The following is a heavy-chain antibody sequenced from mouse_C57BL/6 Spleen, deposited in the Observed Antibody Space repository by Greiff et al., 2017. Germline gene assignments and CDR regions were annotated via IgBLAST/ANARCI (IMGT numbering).Heavy chain of an antibody. CDR1: GYTFTSYW. J-gene: IGHJ4*01. Sequence: QVQLQQSGAELAKPGASVKLSCKASGYTFTSYWMHWVKQRPGQGLEWIGYINPSSGYTKYDHKFKDKATLTADKSSSTAYMQLSSLTYEDSAVYCCARGGSNSAMDYWGQGTSVTVSS. CDR2: INPSSGYT. D-gene: IGHD1-1*01. V-gene: IGHV1-7*01. CDR3: ARGGSNSAMDY.